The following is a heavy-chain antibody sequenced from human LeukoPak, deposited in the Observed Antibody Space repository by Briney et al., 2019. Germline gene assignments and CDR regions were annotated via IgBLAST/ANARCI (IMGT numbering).Heavy chain of an antibody. CDR2: INHSGST. Sequence: SETLSLTCAVYGGSFSGYYWSWIRQPPGKGLEWIGEINHSGSTNYNPSLKSRVTISVDTSKNQFSLKLSSVTAADTAVYYCARTTEGGYTYGYFYYYYMDAWGKGTTVTISS. V-gene: IGHV4-34*01. D-gene: IGHD5-18*01. J-gene: IGHJ6*03. CDR1: GGSFSGYY. CDR3: ARTTEGGYTYGYFYYYYMDA.